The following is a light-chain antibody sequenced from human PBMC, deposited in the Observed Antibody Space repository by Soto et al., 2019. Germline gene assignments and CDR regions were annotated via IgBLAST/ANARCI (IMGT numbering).Light chain of an antibody. CDR1: SSNIGNNY. CDR2: ENN. CDR3: GTWDTDLSAYV. V-gene: IGLV1-51*02. J-gene: IGLJ1*01. Sequence: VLTQPPSVSAAPGQKVTISCSGSSSNIGNNYVSWYQQLPGTAPKLLIYENNKRPSGIPDRFSGSKSGTSATLGITGLQTGDEADYYCGTWDTDLSAYVFGTGTKVTVL.